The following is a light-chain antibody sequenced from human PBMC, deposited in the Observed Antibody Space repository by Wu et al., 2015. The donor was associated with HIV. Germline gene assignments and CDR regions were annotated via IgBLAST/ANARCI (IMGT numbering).Light chain of an antibody. CDR1: QSVSSN. J-gene: IGKJ4*01. CDR2: GAS. CDR3: QKYNSAPGALT. Sequence: EVVMTQSPATLSVSPGERATLSCRASQSVSSNLAWYQQKPGQAPRLLIYGASTRATGIPARFSGSGSGTDFTLTISSLQPEDVATYYCQKYNSAPGALTFGRRDQGGDQT. V-gene: IGKV3-15*01.